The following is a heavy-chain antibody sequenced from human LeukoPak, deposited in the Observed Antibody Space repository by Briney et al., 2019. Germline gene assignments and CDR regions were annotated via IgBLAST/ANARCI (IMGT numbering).Heavy chain of an antibody. D-gene: IGHD3-3*01. CDR3: ARRKYDLWSGYQYYFDY. J-gene: IGHJ4*02. CDR1: GGSFSGYY. CDR2: INHSGST. Sequence: PSETLSLTCAVYGGSFSGYYWSWIRQPPGKGLEWIGEINHSGSTNCNPSLKSRVTISVDTSKNQFSLKLSSVTAADTAVYYCARRKYDLWSGYQYYFDYWGQGTLVTVSS. V-gene: IGHV4-34*01.